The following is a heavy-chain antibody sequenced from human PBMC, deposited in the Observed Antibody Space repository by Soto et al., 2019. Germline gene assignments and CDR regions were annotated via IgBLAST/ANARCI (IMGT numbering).Heavy chain of an antibody. D-gene: IGHD3-16*01. Sequence: QVQLQESGPGLVKPSQTLSLTCTVSGGSISSGGYYWSWIRQHPGKGLEWIGYIYYSGSTYYNPSHKSRFTISVDTSKNQFSLKLSSVTAADTAVYYCARLSNPWGNSVMDYWGQGTLVTVSS. CDR1: GGSISSGGYY. V-gene: IGHV4-31*03. CDR3: ARLSNPWGNSVMDY. J-gene: IGHJ4*02. CDR2: IYYSGST.